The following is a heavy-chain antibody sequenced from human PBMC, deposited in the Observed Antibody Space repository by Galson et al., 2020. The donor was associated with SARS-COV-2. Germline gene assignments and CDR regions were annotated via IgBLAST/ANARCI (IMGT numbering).Heavy chain of an antibody. J-gene: IGHJ5*02. CDR2: ISYDGSNK. D-gene: IGHD2-15*01. CDR3: ARGSGSRDPRDWFDP. V-gene: IGHV3-30*04. CDR1: GFTFSSYA. Sequence: GGSLRLSCAASGFTFSSYAMHWVRQAPGKGLEWVAVISYDGSNKYYADSVKGRFTISRDNSKNTLYLQMNSLRAEDTAVFYCARGSGSRDPRDWFDPWGQGTLVAVSS.